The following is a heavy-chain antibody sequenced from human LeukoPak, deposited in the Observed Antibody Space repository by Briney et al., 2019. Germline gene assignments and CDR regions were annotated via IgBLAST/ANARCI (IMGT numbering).Heavy chain of an antibody. V-gene: IGHV7-4-1*02. CDR2: INTNTGNP. Sequence: VSVKVSCKASGYTFTSYAMNWVRQAPGQGLEWMGWINTNTGNPTYAQGFTGRFVFSLDTPVSTAYLQISSLKAEDTAVYYCARDSYYYYGMDVWGQGTTVTVSS. CDR1: GYTFTSYA. J-gene: IGHJ6*02. CDR3: ARDSYYYYGMDV.